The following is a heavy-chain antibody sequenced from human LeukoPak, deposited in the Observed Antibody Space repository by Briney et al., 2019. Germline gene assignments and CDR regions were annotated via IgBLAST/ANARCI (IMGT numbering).Heavy chain of an antibody. J-gene: IGHJ4*02. CDR2: INHSGST. CDR3: ARGRSRAPGRYYYGSGSYLY. D-gene: IGHD3-10*01. CDR1: GGSFSGYY. V-gene: IGHV4-34*01. Sequence: PSETLSLTCAVYGGSFSGYYWSWIRQPPGKGLEWIGEINHSGSTNYNPSLKSRVTISVDTSKNQFSLKLSSVTAADTAVYYCARGRSRAPGRYYYGSGSYLYWGQGTLVTVSS.